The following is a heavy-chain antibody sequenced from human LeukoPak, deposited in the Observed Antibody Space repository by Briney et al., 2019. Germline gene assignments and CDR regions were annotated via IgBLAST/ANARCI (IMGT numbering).Heavy chain of an antibody. CDR3: AKGGKWDVTPFDY. CDR2: ISSSGSTI. CDR1: GFTFSDFY. J-gene: IGHJ4*02. Sequence: PGGSLRLSCAASGFTFSDFYMSWIRQAPGKGLEWVSYISSSGSTIYYADSVKGRFTISRDNAENSLYLQMNSLRAEDTAVYYCAKGGKWDVTPFDYWGQGTLVTVSS. D-gene: IGHD1-26*01. V-gene: IGHV3-11*01.